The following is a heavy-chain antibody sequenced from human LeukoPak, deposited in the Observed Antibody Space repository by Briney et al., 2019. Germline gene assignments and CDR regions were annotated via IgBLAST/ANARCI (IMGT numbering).Heavy chain of an antibody. CDR3: ARSVGSYYGDL. J-gene: IGHJ5*02. D-gene: IGHD3-22*01. Sequence: GGSLRLSCAASGFTFSDHYMSWIRQAPGTGLEWLSYISSTSRYTNYADSVKGRFTISRDNAKNSLYLQMNSLTVEDTAVYYCARSVGSYYGDLWGQGTLVTVSS. CDR1: GFTFSDHY. V-gene: IGHV3-11*06. CDR2: ISSTSRYT.